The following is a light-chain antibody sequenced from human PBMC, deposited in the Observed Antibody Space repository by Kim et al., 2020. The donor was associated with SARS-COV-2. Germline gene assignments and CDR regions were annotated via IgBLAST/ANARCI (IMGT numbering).Light chain of an antibody. CDR3: QQRNNWPIT. V-gene: IGKV3-11*01. J-gene: IGKJ5*01. CDR2: GAS. CDR1: HSVSSK. Sequence: LSPREKATLSCRTSHSVSSKLDWYQQKPGQAPRLLIYGASNRATGIPGRFSGSGSGTDFTLTISSLEPEDFAVYYCQQRNNWPITFGQGTRLEIK.